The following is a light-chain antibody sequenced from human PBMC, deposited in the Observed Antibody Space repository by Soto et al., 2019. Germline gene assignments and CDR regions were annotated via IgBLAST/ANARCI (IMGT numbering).Light chain of an antibody. CDR3: KQYDNLPLT. CDR2: DAS. V-gene: IGKV1-33*01. CDR1: QSISSP. J-gene: IGKJ4*01. Sequence: DIQMTQSPSSLSASVGDRVTITCRASQSISSPLNWYQQKPGKAPKLLIYDASNLETGVPSRFSGSGSGTDFTFTISSLQPEDIATYYCKQYDNLPLTVGGGTKV.